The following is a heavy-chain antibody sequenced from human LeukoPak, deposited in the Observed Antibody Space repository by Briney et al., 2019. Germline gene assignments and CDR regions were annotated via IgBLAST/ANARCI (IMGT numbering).Heavy chain of an antibody. V-gene: IGHV4-34*01. J-gene: IGHJ3*02. CDR3: ARVPIPVVPAATDAFDI. CDR1: GGSFSGYY. CDR2: INHSGST. Sequence: SETLSLTCAVYGGSFSGYYWSWICQPPGKGLEWIGEINHSGSTNYNPSLKSRVTISVDTSKNQFSLKLSSVTAADTAVYYCARVPIPVVPAATDAFDIWGQGTMVTVSS. D-gene: IGHD2-2*01.